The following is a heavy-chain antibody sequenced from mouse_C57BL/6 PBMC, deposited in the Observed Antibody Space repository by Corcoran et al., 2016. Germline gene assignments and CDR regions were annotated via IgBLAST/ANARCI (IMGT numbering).Heavy chain of an antibody. CDR3: AREGWGSMDY. J-gene: IGHJ4*01. Sequence: EVQLQQSGPVLVKPGASVKMSCKASGYTFTDYYMNWVKQSHGKSLEWIGVINPYNGGTSYNQKFKGKATLTVDKSSSTAYMELNSLTSEDSAVYYCAREGWGSMDYWGQGTSVTVSS. CDR2: INPYNGGT. CDR1: GYTFTDYY. V-gene: IGHV1-19*01. D-gene: IGHD2-3*01.